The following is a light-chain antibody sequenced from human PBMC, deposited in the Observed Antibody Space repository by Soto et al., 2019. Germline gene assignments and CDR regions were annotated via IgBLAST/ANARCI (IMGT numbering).Light chain of an antibody. CDR1: QTISDW. J-gene: IGKJ1*01. CDR3: LQYETYWT. CDR2: KAS. Sequence: DIQMTQSPSTLSASIGDRVTITCRASQTISDWLAWHQQKPGKAPKLLIYKASSLESGVPSRFSGSGSGTEFPLTISSLQPDDFETYYCLQYETYWTFGQGTKVEIK. V-gene: IGKV1-5*03.